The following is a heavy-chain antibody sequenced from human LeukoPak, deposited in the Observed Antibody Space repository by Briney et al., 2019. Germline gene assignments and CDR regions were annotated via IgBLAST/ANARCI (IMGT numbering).Heavy chain of an antibody. CDR3: ARGECSGGSCYVYFDY. CDR2: IIPIFGTA. Sequence: GASVKVSCKASGYTFTSYYMHWVRQAPGQGLEWMGGIIPIFGTANYAQKFQGRVTITADESTSTAYMELSSLRSEDTAVYYCARGECSGGSCYVYFDYWGQGTLVTVSS. D-gene: IGHD2-15*01. CDR1: GYTFTSYY. J-gene: IGHJ4*02. V-gene: IGHV1-69*13.